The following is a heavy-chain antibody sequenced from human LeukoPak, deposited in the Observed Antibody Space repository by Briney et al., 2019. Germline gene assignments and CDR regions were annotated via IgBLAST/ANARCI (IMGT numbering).Heavy chain of an antibody. V-gene: IGHV3-48*01. Sequence: GGSLRLSCAASGFTFSSYSMNWVRQAPGKGLDWVSYISSSSSTIYYADSVKGRFTISRDNAKNSLYLQMNSLRAEDTAVYYCTVLAVAGTFGFDYWGQGTLVTVSS. CDR2: ISSSSSTI. D-gene: IGHD6-19*01. CDR1: GFTFSSYS. CDR3: TVLAVAGTFGFDY. J-gene: IGHJ4*02.